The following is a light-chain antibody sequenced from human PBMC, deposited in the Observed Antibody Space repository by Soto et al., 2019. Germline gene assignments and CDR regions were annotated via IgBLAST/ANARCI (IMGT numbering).Light chain of an antibody. CDR3: SSYTSSSTPLV. V-gene: IGLV2-14*01. CDR2: DVT. J-gene: IGLJ3*02. Sequence: QTALTQPASVSGSPGQSITISCTGTSSDVGGYNYVSWYQQHPGKAPKLMIYDVTNRPSGVSNRFSGSKSGNTASLTISGLQAEDEDDYYCSSYTSSSTPLVFGGGTKLTVL. CDR1: SSDVGGYNY.